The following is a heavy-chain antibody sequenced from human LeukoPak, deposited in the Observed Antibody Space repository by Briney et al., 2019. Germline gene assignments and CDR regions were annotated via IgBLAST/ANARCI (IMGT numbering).Heavy chain of an antibody. CDR1: GFTFSDYY. CDR3: ARDLRYYDFWSGYYRSRDAFDI. Sequence: GGSLRLSCAASGFTFSDYYMSLIRPAPGKGLEGASYISSRCNPIYHADSVKGRFTISRDNAKNSLYLQMNSLRAEDTAVYYCARDLRYYDFWSGYYRSRDAFDIWGQGTMVTVSS. CDR2: ISSRCNPI. V-gene: IGHV3-11*04. D-gene: IGHD3-3*01. J-gene: IGHJ3*02.